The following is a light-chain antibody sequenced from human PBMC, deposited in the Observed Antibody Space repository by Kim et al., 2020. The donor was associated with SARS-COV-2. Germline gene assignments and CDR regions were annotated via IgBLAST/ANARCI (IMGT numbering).Light chain of an antibody. CDR2: RDI. CDR3: QVWDSSADV. V-gene: IGLV3-9*01. Sequence: SYELTQPLSVSVALGQTARITCGGNNIGSKNVHWYQQKPGQAPVLVIYRDINRPSGIPERFSGSNSGNTATLTISRAQAGDEADYYCQVWDSSADV. J-gene: IGLJ1*01. CDR1: NIGSKN.